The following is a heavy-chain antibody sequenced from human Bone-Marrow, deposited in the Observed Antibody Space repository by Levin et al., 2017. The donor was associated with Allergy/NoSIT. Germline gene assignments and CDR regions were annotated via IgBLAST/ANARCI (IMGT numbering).Heavy chain of an antibody. Sequence: PSQTLSLPCAVHGASFREYYWSWIRQAPGKGLEWIGEITHSGSTTYNPSLKSRVILSVDTSKNQFSLKVTSVTAADTAVYYCARRYYGNNFDFWGLGTLVTVSS. CDR2: ITHSGST. D-gene: IGHD3-16*01. CDR3: ARRYYGNNFDF. J-gene: IGHJ5*01. CDR1: GASFREYY. V-gene: IGHV4-34*01.